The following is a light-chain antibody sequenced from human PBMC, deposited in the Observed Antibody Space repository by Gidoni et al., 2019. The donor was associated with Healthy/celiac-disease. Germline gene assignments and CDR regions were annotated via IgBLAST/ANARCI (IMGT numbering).Light chain of an antibody. Sequence: IRMTQSPSSLSASTGDRVTITCRASHGISSYLAWYQQKPGKAPKLLIYAAYTLKSGVPSRFSGSGSGTDFTLTISCLQSEDFATYYCQQYYSYPPYTCGQXTKLEIK. V-gene: IGKV1-8*01. CDR2: AAY. CDR3: QQYYSYPPYT. CDR1: HGISSY. J-gene: IGKJ2*01.